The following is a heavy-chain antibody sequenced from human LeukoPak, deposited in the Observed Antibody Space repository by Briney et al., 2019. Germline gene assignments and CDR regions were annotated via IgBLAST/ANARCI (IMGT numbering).Heavy chain of an antibody. Sequence: WASVKVSCKVSGYTLTELSMHWVRQAPGKGLEWMGGFDPEDGETIYAQKFQGRVTMTEDTSTDTAYMELSSLRSEDTAVCYCATAFGINSSPEYYFDYWGQGTLVTVSS. CDR3: ATAFGINSSPEYYFDY. CDR2: FDPEDGET. CDR1: GYTLTELS. J-gene: IGHJ4*02. V-gene: IGHV1-24*01. D-gene: IGHD6-19*01.